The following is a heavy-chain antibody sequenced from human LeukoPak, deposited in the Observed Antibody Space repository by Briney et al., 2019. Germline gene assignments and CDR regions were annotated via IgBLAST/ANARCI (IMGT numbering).Heavy chain of an antibody. CDR2: TTGLGDNT. Sequence: GGSLRLSCAASGFFFSDSAMAWVRQAPGKGLEWVSTTTGLGDNTHYADSVKGRFTISRDNSENIVYLQMNNLRAEDTAVYYCAGRVTGYSSGYVYWGQGTLVTVSS. D-gene: IGHD5-18*01. J-gene: IGHJ4*02. CDR3: AGRVTGYSSGYVY. CDR1: GFFFSDSA. V-gene: IGHV3-23*01.